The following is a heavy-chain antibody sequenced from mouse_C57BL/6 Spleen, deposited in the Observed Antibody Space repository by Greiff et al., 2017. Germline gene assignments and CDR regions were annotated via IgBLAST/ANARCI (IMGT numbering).Heavy chain of an antibody. V-gene: IGHV1-72*01. CDR3: ANSLITTVVDDYAMGY. Sequence: VQLQQPGAELVKPGASVKLSCKASGYTFTSYWMHWVKQRPGRGLEWIGSISPNSGGTKYNEKFKSKATLTVDKASSSAYMQLSSLTSEDSAVYYCANSLITTVVDDYAMGYRGPRTSVT. D-gene: IGHD1-1*01. CDR1: GYTFTSYW. CDR2: ISPNSGGT. J-gene: IGHJ4*01.